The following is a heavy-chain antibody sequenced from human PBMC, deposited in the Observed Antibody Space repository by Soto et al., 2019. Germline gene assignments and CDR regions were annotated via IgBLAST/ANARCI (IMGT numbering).Heavy chain of an antibody. V-gene: IGHV3-23*01. CDR2: ISGSGGST. CDR3: AKDFMGSSHRSNYDY. Sequence: GGSLRLSCAASGFTFSSYAMSWVRQAPGKGLEWVSAISGSGGSTYYADSVKGRFTISRDNSKNTLYLQMNSLRAEDTAVYYCAKDFMGSSHRSNYDYWGQGTLVTVSS. CDR1: GFTFSSYA. D-gene: IGHD6-6*01. J-gene: IGHJ4*02.